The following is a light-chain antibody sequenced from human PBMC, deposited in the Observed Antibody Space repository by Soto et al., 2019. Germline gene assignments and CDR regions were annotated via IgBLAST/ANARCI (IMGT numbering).Light chain of an antibody. V-gene: IGKV3-20*01. CDR3: QQSATLPRT. J-gene: IGKJ1*01. Sequence: EIVLTQSPGILSLSPGERATLSCRASQSVSNNFLAWYQQKPRQAPRRLIYTASSSAAGIPDRFSGSGSGTDFTLSISRLEAEYFAVYYFQQSATLPRTFGQGTEVEIK. CDR2: TAS. CDR1: QSVSNNF.